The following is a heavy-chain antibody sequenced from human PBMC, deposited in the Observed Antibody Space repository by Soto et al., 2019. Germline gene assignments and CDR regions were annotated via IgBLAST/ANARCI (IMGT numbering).Heavy chain of an antibody. CDR1: GFTSSSFV. J-gene: IGHJ3*02. CDR2: ISSDGNNQ. V-gene: IGHV3-30*18. D-gene: IGHD3-10*01. CDR3: AKERGVLDAFDI. Sequence: QVQLVESGGGVVQPGTSLRLSCAASGFTSSSFVIHWVRQAPGKGLEWLAVISSDGNNQYYADSVKGRFTISRDNSKKTLYLQVNSLRAEDTAVYFCAKERGVLDAFDIWGLGTMVTVS.